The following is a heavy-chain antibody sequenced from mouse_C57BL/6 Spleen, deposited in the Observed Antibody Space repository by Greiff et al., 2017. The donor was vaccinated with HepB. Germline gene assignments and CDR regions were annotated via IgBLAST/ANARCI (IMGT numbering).Heavy chain of an antibody. CDR2: ISSGSSTI. J-gene: IGHJ3*01. D-gene: IGHD2-2*01. CDR3: ARPDYGSFAY. CDR1: GFTFSDYG. Sequence: EVKLMESGGGLVKPGGSLKLSCAASGFTFSDYGMHWVRQAPEKGLEWVAYISSGSSTIYYADTVKGRFTISRDNAKNTLFLQMTSLRSEDTAMYYCARPDYGSFAYWGQGTLVTVSA. V-gene: IGHV5-17*01.